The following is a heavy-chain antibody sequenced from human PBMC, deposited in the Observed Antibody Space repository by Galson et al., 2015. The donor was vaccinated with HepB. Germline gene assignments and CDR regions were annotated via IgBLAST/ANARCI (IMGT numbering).Heavy chain of an antibody. D-gene: IGHD1-26*01. CDR3: ARDVGDFYYYGMDV. CDR2: ISGSSSSI. J-gene: IGHJ6*02. V-gene: IGHV3-48*04. CDR1: GFTFSSYS. Sequence: SLRLSCAASGFTFSSYSMNWVRQAPGKGLEWVSYISGSSSSIYYADSVKGRFAIPRDNAKKSLSLQMNSLRAEDTAVYYCARDVGDFYYYGMDVWGQGTTVTVSS.